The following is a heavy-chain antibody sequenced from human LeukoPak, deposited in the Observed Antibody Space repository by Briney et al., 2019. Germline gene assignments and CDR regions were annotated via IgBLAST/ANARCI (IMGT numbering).Heavy chain of an antibody. V-gene: IGHV3-74*01. D-gene: IGHD1-26*01. CDR3: ARNGLGEWELLHV. CDR2: INRDGSII. CDR1: GFTFSRYW. Sequence: GGSLSLSCAASGFTFSRYWMHWVRQVPGKGVVWVSRINRDGSIISYADSVRGRFTISRDNAKNTLYLQMNGLRAEDTAVYYCARNGLGEWELLHVWGQGTLVTVSS. J-gene: IGHJ4*02.